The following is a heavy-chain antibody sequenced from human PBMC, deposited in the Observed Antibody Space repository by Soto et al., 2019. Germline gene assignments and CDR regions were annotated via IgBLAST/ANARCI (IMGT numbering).Heavy chain of an antibody. D-gene: IGHD2-15*01. CDR2: IYYSGST. CDR3: ARVVAATSHFFDY. CDR1: GGSISTYD. Sequence: SETLSLTCTVSGGSISTYDWSWIRQSPGKGLEWIGCIYYSGSTNYNPSLKSRVTISVDTSKNQFSLKLSSVTAADTAVYYCARVVAATSHFFDYCGQGALVTVSS. V-gene: IGHV4-59*01. J-gene: IGHJ4*02.